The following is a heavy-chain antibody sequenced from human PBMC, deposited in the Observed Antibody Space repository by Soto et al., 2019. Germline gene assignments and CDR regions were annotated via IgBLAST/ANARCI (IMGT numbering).Heavy chain of an antibody. D-gene: IGHD2-2*01. J-gene: IGHJ5*02. CDR2: ISDTGSST. V-gene: IGHV3-23*01. CDR3: AKEVPYASLPKGWLAP. CDR1: GFTFSNYA. Sequence: EVQLLESGGGFVQHGGSLRLSCVASGFTFSNYAMSWVRQAPGKGLEWVSAISDTGSSTYYADSVKGRFTVSRDNSKNTLYLQLNSLRVEDTAVYYCAKEVPYASLPKGWLAPWGQGTLVTVSS.